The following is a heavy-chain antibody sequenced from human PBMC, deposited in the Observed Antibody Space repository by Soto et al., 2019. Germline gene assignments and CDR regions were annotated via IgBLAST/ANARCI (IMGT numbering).Heavy chain of an antibody. CDR1: GDSVNSRDYY. CDR2: LYFTGST. D-gene: IGHD2-8*02. CDR3: LRKGLFFKVVSDP. J-gene: IGHJ5*02. V-gene: IGHV4-61*08. Sequence: QVRLQESGPGLVKPSEALSLTCNVSGDSVNSRDYYWTWVRQPPGKGLEWMGYLYFTGSTNYNPSLRGQVTMHEETSKNQVYLKLIFLTAGKPAVYYGLRKGLFFKVVSDPGGQEPLFT.